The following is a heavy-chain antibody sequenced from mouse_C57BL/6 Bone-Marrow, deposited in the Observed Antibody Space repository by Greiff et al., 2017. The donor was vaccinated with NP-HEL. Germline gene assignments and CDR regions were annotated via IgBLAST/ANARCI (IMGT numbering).Heavy chain of an antibody. J-gene: IGHJ2*01. CDR2: INPNNGGT. CDR3: ARWYYDYDA. D-gene: IGHD2-4*01. V-gene: IGHV1-26*01. Sequence: EVQLQQSGPELVKPGASVKISCKASGYTFTDYYMNWVKQSHGKSLEWIGDINPNNGGTSYNQKFKGKATLTVDKSSSTAYMELRSLTSEDSAVYYCARWYYDYDAWGKGTTLTVSS. CDR1: GYTFTDYY.